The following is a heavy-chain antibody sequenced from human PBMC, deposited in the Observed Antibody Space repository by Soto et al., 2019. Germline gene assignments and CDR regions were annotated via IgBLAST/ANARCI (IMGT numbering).Heavy chain of an antibody. V-gene: IGHV3-30*18. J-gene: IGHJ6*02. CDR2: ISYDGSNK. CDR1: GFTFSSYG. Sequence: GGSLRLSCAASGFTFSSYGMHWVRQAPGKGLEWVAVISYDGSNKYYADSVKGRFTISRDNSKNTLYLQMNSLRAEDTAVYYCAKEQAMVRGGRYYGIDDWGQGTTVPVSS. CDR3: AKEQAMVRGGRYYGIDD. D-gene: IGHD3-10*01.